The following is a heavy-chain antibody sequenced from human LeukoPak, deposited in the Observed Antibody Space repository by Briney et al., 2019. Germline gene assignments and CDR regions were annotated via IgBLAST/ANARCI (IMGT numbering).Heavy chain of an antibody. V-gene: IGHV4-4*07. CDR1: GGSISSYY. D-gene: IGHD3-22*01. CDR2: VYTSGST. J-gene: IGHJ2*01. CDR3: AREDYDFPSWYFDL. Sequence: SETLSLTCTVSGGSISSYYWSWIRQPAGKGLEWIGHVYTSGSTNYNPSLKSRVTMSVDTSKNQFSLKLSSVTAADTAVYYCAREDYDFPSWYFDLWGRGTLVTVSS.